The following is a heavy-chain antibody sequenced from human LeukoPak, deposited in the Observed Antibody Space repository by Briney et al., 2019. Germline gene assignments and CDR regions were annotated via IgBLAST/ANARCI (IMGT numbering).Heavy chain of an antibody. Sequence: SGGSLRLSCAASGFIFSSYGMHWVRQAPGKGLEWVAVIWYDGSNKYYADSVKGRFAISRDNSKNTLYVQMNGLRVEDTAVYYCARDREMYYYYGMDVWGQGTTVTVSS. J-gene: IGHJ6*02. D-gene: IGHD5-24*01. CDR1: GFIFSSYG. V-gene: IGHV3-33*01. CDR2: IWYDGSNK. CDR3: ARDREMYYYYGMDV.